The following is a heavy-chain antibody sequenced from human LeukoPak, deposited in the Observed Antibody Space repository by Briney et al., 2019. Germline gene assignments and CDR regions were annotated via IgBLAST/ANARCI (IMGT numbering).Heavy chain of an antibody. CDR2: ISSSSSYI. J-gene: IGHJ4*02. Sequence: GSLRLSCAASGFAFTCDSMNGVRQAPGKGLEWVSSISSSSSYIYYADSVKGRFTISRDNAKNSLYLQMNSLRAEDTAVYYCARDWRLGELSPYYFDYWGQGTLVTVSS. V-gene: IGHV3-21*01. CDR1: GFAFTCDS. CDR3: ARDWRLGELSPYYFDY. D-gene: IGHD3-16*02.